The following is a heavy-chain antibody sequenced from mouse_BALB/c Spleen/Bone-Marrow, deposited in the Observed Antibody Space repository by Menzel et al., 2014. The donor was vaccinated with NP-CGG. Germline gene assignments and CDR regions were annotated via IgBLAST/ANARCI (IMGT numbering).Heavy chain of an antibody. V-gene: IGHV14-3*02. CDR2: IDPANGNT. D-gene: IGHD2-4*01. CDR3: AMITAGAWFAY. Sequence: EVQLQQSGAELVKPGASVKLSCTASGFNIKDTYMHWVKQRPEQGLEWIGRIDPANGNTKYDPKFQGTATITADTSSNTAHLHLSSLTSGDTAVYYCAMITAGAWFAYWGQGTLVTVSA. CDR1: GFNIKDTY. J-gene: IGHJ3*01.